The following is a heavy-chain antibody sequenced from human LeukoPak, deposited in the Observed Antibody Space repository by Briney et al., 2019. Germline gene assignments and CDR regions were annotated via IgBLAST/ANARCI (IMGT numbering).Heavy chain of an antibody. D-gene: IGHD6-13*01. V-gene: IGHV1-69*06. CDR1: GGTFSSYA. CDR3: ARGLSSSWYVLDY. J-gene: IGHJ4*02. Sequence: EASVKVSCKASGGTFSSYAISWVRQAPGQGREWMGGITPIFGTANYAQKFQGRVTITADKSTSTAYMELSSLRSEDTAVYYCARGLSSSWYVLDYWGQGTLVTVSS. CDR2: ITPIFGTA.